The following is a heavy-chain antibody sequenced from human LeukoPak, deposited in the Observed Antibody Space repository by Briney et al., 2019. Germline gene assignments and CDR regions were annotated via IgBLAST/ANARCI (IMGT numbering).Heavy chain of an antibody. CDR2: IYYSGST. CDR1: GFTVRNNH. J-gene: IGHJ4*02. CDR3: ARDQGY. Sequence: GSLRLSCAASGFTVRNNHMSWVRQAPGKGPEWIGYIYYSGSTNYNPSLKSRVTISVDTSKNQFSLKLSSVTAADTAVYYCARDQGYWGQGTLVTVS. V-gene: IGHV4-59*02.